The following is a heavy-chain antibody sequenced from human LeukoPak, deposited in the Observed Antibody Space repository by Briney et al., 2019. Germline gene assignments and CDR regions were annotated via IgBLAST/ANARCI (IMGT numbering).Heavy chain of an antibody. CDR2: ISSSSTTI. J-gene: IGHJ4*02. CDR1: GSTFTSYN. D-gene: IGHD3-10*01. CDR3: ARDYGTHGEYFDY. V-gene: IGHV3-48*02. Sequence: GGSLRLSCAASGSTFTSYNMNWVRQAPGKGLEWVSYISSSSTTIYYADSVKGRFTISRDNAKNSLYLQMNSLRDEDTAVYYCARDYGTHGEYFDYWGQGTLVTVSS.